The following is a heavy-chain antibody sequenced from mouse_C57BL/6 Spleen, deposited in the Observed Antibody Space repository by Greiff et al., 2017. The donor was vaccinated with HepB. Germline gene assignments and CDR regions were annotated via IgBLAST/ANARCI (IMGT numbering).Heavy chain of an antibody. D-gene: IGHD4-1*01. J-gene: IGHJ2*01. CDR3: ARQTGTPFDY. CDR2: ISGGGGNT. Sequence: EVKLEESGGGLVKPGGSLKLSCAASGFTFSSYTMSWVRQTPEKRLEWVATISGGGGNTYYPDSVKGRFTISRDNAKNTLYLQMSSLRSEDTALYYCARQTGTPFDYWGQGTTLTVSS. V-gene: IGHV5-9*01. CDR1: GFTFSSYT.